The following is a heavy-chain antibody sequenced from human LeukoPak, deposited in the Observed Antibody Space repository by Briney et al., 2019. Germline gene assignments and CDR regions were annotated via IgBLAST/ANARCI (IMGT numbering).Heavy chain of an antibody. J-gene: IGHJ5*02. D-gene: IGHD6-19*01. CDR1: GGSISNSIYY. V-gene: IGHV4-39*01. CDR3: ARQSYSSGWSGVNWFDP. Sequence: SETLSLTCTVSGGSISNSIYYWGWIRQPPGKGLEWIGSIYYSGSTYYNPSLKSRVTISVDTSKNQFSLKLSSVTAADTAVYYCARQSYSSGWSGVNWFDPWGQETLVTVSS. CDR2: IYYSGST.